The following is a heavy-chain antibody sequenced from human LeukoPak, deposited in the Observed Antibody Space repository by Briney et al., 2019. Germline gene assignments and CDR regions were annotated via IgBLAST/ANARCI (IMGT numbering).Heavy chain of an antibody. D-gene: IGHD2-15*01. Sequence: ASVKVSCKASGYTFTCYYMHWVRQAPGQGLEWMGWINPNSGGTNYAQKFQGRVTMTRDTSISTAYMELSRLRSDDTAVYYCARDSEYCSGGSCYRYYYYYMDVWGKGTTVTVSS. CDR3: ARDSEYCSGGSCYRYYYYYMDV. V-gene: IGHV1-2*02. CDR1: GYTFTCYY. J-gene: IGHJ6*03. CDR2: INPNSGGT.